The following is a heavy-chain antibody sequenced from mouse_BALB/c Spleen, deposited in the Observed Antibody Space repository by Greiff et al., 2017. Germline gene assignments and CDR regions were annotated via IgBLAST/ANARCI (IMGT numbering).Heavy chain of an antibody. D-gene: IGHD2-4*01. CDR2: IWSDGST. CDR3: ARQGSTMITFYAMDY. Sequence: VQLQQSGPDLVAPSQSLSITCTVSGFSLTSYGVHWVRQPPGKGLEWLVVIWSDGSTTYNSALKSRLSISKDNSKSQVFLKMNSLQTDDTAMYYCARQGSTMITFYAMDYWGQGTSVTVSS. CDR1: GFSLTSYG. J-gene: IGHJ4*01. V-gene: IGHV2-6-2*01.